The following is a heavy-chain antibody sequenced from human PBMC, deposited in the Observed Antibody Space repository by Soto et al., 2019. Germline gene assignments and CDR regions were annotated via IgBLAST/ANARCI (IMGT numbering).Heavy chain of an antibody. D-gene: IGHD4-17*01. J-gene: IGHJ4*02. V-gene: IGHV4-4*02. CDR3: ARDLRSPRYFFEF. CDR1: GGSIVNSNW. Sequence: SETLSLTCSVSGGSIVNSNWWSWVRQSPGKGLEWIGEIHHSGSTNYNPSLKSRVTMSLDKSKNYFSLRLSSVTAADTAVYFCARDLRSPRYFFEFWGQGTMVT. CDR2: IHHSGST.